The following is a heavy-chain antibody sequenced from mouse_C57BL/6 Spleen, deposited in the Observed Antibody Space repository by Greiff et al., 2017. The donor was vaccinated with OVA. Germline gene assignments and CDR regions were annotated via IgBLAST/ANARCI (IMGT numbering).Heavy chain of an antibody. V-gene: IGHV1-80*01. Sequence: VQLQQSGAELVKPGASVKISCKASGYAFSSYWMNWVKQRPGKGLEWIGQIYPGDGDTNYNGKFKGKATLTADKSSSTAYMQLSSLTSEDSAVYFCARLGYDYDDGYFDYWGQGSTLTVSS. CDR1: GYAFSSYW. CDR3: ARLGYDYDDGYFDY. D-gene: IGHD2-4*01. CDR2: IYPGDGDT. J-gene: IGHJ2*01.